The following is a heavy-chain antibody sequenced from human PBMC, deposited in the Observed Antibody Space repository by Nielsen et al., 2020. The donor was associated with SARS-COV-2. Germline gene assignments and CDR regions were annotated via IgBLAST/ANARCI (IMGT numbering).Heavy chain of an antibody. CDR2: INWNGGST. D-gene: IGHD3-22*01. J-gene: IGHJ4*02. CDR3: ARVYYDSSGYLNYFDY. Sequence: GESLKISCAASGFTFDDYDMSWVRQAPGKGLEWVSGINWNGGSTGYADSVKGRFTISRDNAKNSLYLQMNSLRAEDTALYHCARVYYDSSGYLNYFDYWGQGTLVTASS. CDR1: GFTFDDYD. V-gene: IGHV3-20*01.